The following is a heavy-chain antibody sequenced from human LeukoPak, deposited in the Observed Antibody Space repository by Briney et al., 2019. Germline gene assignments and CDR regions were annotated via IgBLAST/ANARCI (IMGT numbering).Heavy chain of an antibody. D-gene: IGHD2-15*01. CDR1: GFSFSNYD. CDR3: AKGGPLAIVVVVAATEHLDY. J-gene: IGHJ4*02. Sequence: GGSLRLSCAASGFSFSNYDMHWVRQAPGKGQEWVTFIRYDETNKYYADSVKGRFTISRDNSKNTLYLQMNSLRAEDTAVYYCAKGGPLAIVVVVAATEHLDYWGQGTLVTVSS. V-gene: IGHV3-30*02. CDR2: IRYDETNK.